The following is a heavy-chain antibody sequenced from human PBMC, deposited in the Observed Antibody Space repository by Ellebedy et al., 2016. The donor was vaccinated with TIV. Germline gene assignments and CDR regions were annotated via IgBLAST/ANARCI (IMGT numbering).Heavy chain of an antibody. CDR1: GFNFGGHA. V-gene: IGHV3-23*01. CDR3: AKDVRYTTGWGGALDI. CDR2: IGSSAYTT. Sequence: GASLKISCAASGFNFGGHAMKWVRQAPGKGLEWVSSIGSSAYTTHYADSVKGRFTISRDNSRNTLYLQMNSLRGEDTAVYCCAKDVRYTTGWGGALDIWGQGAMVTVSS. J-gene: IGHJ3*02. D-gene: IGHD2-8*02.